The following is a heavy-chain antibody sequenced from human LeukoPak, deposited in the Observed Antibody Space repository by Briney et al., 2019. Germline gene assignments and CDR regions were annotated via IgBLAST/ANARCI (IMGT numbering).Heavy chain of an antibody. V-gene: IGHV6-1*01. CDR1: GDSVSSNSVA. CDR3: ARGATAHFDY. D-gene: IGHD5-12*01. CDR2: TSYRSTSSY. J-gene: IGHJ4*02. Sequence: SQTLSLTFAISGDSVSSNSVAWSWVRQSPSRGLEWLGSTSYRSTSSYDYAVSVKSPMTINPDTSKNHFSLQLNSVTPEDTAVYYCARGATAHFDYWGQGTLVTVSS.